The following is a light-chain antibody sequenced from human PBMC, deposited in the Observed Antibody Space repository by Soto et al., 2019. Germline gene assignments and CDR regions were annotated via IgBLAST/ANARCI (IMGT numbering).Light chain of an antibody. CDR2: DVS. CDR1: SSDIGGYTY. CDR3: SSYTSSGLYF. Sequence: QSALTQPASVSGSPGQSITISCTGTSSDIGGYTYVAWYQQHPGKAPKLMIYDVSNRPSGPSNRFSGSKSGSTASLIVSGLQAEHEADYFCSSYTSSGLYFFGTGTKLTVL. J-gene: IGLJ1*01. V-gene: IGLV2-14*01.